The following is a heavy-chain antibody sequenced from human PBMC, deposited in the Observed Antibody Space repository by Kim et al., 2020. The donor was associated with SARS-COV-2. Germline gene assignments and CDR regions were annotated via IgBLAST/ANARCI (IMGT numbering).Heavy chain of an antibody. CDR1: GYTFTSYY. D-gene: IGHD6-6*01. CDR3: ARGHGGSSSSAPRKYNWFDP. V-gene: IGHV1-46*01. Sequence: ASVKVSCKASGYTFTSYYMHWVRQAPGQGLEWMGIINPSGGSTSYAQKFQGRVTMTRDTSTSTVYMELSSLRSEDTAVYYCARGHGGSSSSAPRKYNWFDPWGQGTLVTVSS. J-gene: IGHJ5*02. CDR2: INPSGGST.